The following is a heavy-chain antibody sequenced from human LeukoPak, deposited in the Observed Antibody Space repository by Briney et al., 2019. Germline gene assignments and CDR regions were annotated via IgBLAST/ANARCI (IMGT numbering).Heavy chain of an antibody. J-gene: IGHJ4*02. CDR3: ARGAEYYAIWRGYAGYSDY. CDR1: GFTLITYW. V-gene: IGHV4-38-2*01. Sequence: GSLRLSCAASGFTLITYWMTWVRQAPGKGLEWVGSISHRGSTYYNPSLRSRITISLDRSKQKFSLKLTSVTAADTAVYFCARGAEYYAIWRGYAGYSDYWGQGISVTVSS. D-gene: IGHD3-3*01. CDR2: ISHRGST.